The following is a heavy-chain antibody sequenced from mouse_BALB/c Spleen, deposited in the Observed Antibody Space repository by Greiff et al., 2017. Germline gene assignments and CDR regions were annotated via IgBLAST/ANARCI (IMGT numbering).Heavy chain of an antibody. V-gene: IGHV7-3*02. CDR2: IRNKANGYTT. J-gene: IGHJ2*01. CDR1: GFTFTDYY. CDR3: ARDIDGSPYGGYYFDY. D-gene: IGHD1-1*01. Sequence: EVKLMESGGGLVQPGGSLRLSCATSGFTFTDYYMSWVRQPPGKALEWLGFIRNKANGYTTEYSASVKGRFTFSRDNSQSILYLQMNTLRAEDSATYYCARDIDGSPYGGYYFDYWGQGTTLTVSS.